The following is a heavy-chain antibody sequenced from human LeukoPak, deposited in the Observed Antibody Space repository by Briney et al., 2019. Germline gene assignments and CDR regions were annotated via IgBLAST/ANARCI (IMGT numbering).Heavy chain of an antibody. D-gene: IGHD5-18*01. J-gene: IGHJ4*02. V-gene: IGHV3-48*01. Sequence: PGGSLRLSCAASGFSFSSYGVNWVRQAPGKGLEWLSYLSNTNMIHYAESVKGRFTISRDNAKNSLYLQMDGLRAEDTAVYYCARRGDSPMIGDYWGQGTLVTVSS. CDR2: LSNTNMI. CDR1: GFSFSSYG. CDR3: ARRGDSPMIGDY.